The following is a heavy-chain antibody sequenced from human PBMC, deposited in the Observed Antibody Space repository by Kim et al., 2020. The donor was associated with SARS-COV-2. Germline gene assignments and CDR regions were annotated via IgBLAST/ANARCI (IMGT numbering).Heavy chain of an antibody. CDR1: GFSFSSYG. D-gene: IGHD3-10*01. CDR2: IWYDGSNK. Sequence: GGSLRLSCEASGFSFSSYGMHWVRQAPGKGLEWVAVIWYDGSNKYYADSVKGRFTISRDISKNTLYLQMNSLRAEDTAVFYCARDPNYNNNQAFDYWGQGTLVTVSS. CDR3: ARDPNYNNNQAFDY. J-gene: IGHJ4*02. V-gene: IGHV3-33*01.